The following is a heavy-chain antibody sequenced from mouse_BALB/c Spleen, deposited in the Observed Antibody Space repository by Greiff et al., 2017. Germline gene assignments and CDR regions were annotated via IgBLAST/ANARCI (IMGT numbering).Heavy chain of an antibody. Sequence: EVQLQQSGPELAKPGASVKISCKASGYTFTDYNMHWVKQSHGKSLEWIGYIYPYNGGTGYNQKFMSKATLTVDNSSSTAYIVLRSLTSEDSAVYYCAISAMISLFAYWGQGTLVTVSA. CDR2: IYPYNGGT. J-gene: IGHJ3*01. V-gene: IGHV1S29*02. CDR3: AISAMISLFAY. D-gene: IGHD2-4*01. CDR1: GYTFTDYN.